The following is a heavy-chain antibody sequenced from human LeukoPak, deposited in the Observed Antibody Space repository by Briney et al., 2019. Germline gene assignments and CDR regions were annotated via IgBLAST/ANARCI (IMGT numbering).Heavy chain of an antibody. J-gene: IGHJ3*02. CDR3: DLTTYYYDSSGRPLDAFDI. CDR1: GFTFSSYA. CDR2: ISGSGGST. V-gene: IGHV3-23*01. D-gene: IGHD3-22*01. Sequence: GGSLRLSCAASGFTFSSYAMSWVRQAPGKGLEWVSAISGSGGSTYHADSVKGRFTISRDNSKNTLYLQMNSLRAEDTAVYYCDLTTYYYDSSGRPLDAFDIWGQGTMVTVSS.